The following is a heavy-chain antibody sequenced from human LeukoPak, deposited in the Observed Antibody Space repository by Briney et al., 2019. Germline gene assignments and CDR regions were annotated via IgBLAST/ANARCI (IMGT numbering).Heavy chain of an antibody. V-gene: IGHV3-21*01. CDR3: AKDLLGYCSSTSCPPEGY. D-gene: IGHD2-2*01. CDR1: GFTFNIYT. CDR2: IGSSSRYI. Sequence: GGSLRLSCAASGFTFNIYTMTWVRQAPGKGLEWVSSIGSSSRYIYYADSVKGRFTISRDNDKNSVYLQMNSLRAEDTAVYYCAKDLLGYCSSTSCPPEGYWGQGTLVTVSS. J-gene: IGHJ4*02.